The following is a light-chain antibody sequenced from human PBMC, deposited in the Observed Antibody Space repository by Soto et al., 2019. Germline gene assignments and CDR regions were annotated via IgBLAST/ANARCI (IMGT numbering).Light chain of an antibody. CDR2: GAS. Sequence: EIVLTQSPGTLSLSPGERATLSCRASQTIGKNYLAWYQQKPGQAPRLLIYGASSRATGISDSFSGSGSGTDFTLTISSLQSEDFAVYYCQQYNNWPRTFGQGTKVDIK. J-gene: IGKJ1*01. CDR1: QTIGKNY. CDR3: QQYNNWPRT. V-gene: IGKV3-20*01.